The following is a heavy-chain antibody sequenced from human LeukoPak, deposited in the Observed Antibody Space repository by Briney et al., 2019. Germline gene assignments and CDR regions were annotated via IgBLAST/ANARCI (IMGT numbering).Heavy chain of an antibody. J-gene: IGHJ4*02. CDR2: ISSSSSYI. D-gene: IGHD1-1*01. CDR3: ARASNWNYLDY. Sequence: GGSLRLSCAASGFTFSSYSMNWVRQAPGKGLEWVSSISSSSSYIYYADSVKGRFTISRDNAKNSLYLQMNSLRAEGTAVYYCARASNWNYLDYWGQGTLVTVSS. CDR1: GFTFSSYS. V-gene: IGHV3-21*01.